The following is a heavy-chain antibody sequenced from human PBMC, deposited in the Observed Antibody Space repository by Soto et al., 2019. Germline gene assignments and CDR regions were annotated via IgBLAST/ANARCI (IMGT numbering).Heavy chain of an antibody. V-gene: IGHV4-30-4*01. CDR1: GGSISSGDYY. D-gene: IGHD5-18*01. J-gene: IGHJ4*02. Sequence: SETLSLTCTVSGGSISSGDYYWSWIRQPPGKGLEWIGYIYYSGSTYYNPSLKSRVTISVDTSKNQFSLKLSSVTAADTAVYYCARQDTAMVADDYWGQGTLVTVSS. CDR2: IYYSGST. CDR3: ARQDTAMVADDY.